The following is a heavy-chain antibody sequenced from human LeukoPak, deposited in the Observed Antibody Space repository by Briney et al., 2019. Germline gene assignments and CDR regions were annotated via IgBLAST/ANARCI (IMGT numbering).Heavy chain of an antibody. D-gene: IGHD3-3*01. Sequence: KPSETLSLTCTVSGGSISSYYWSWIRQPPGKGLEWIGYIYYSGSTNYNPSLKSRVTISVDTSKNQFSLKLSSVTAADTAVYYCARGDPFSYYDFWSGYYPPINWFDPCGHGTLVTVSS. J-gene: IGHJ5*02. V-gene: IGHV4-59*01. CDR3: ARGDPFSYYDFWSGYYPPINWFDP. CDR2: IYYSGST. CDR1: GGSISSYY.